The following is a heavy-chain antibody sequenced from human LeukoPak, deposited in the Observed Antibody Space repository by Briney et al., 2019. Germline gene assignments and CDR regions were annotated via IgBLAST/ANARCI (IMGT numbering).Heavy chain of an antibody. Sequence: GGSLRLSCAASGFTFSSYAMSWVRQAPGKGLEWVSAISGSGGSTYYADSVKGRFTISRDNSKNRLYLQMNSLRAEDTAVYYCAKESVLRFLEWLPQPYFDYWGQGTLVTVSS. CDR3: AKESVLRFLEWLPQPYFDY. CDR2: ISGSGGST. D-gene: IGHD3-3*01. J-gene: IGHJ4*02. CDR1: GFTFSSYA. V-gene: IGHV3-23*01.